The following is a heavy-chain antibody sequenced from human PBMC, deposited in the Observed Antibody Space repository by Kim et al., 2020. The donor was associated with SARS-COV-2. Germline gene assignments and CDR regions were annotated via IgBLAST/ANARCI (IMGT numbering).Heavy chain of an antibody. CDR3: ARDLSGSGDAFDI. Sequence: YANAVKGRFTISRENTKNTLYLQMNSLRAEDTAVYYCARDLSGSGDAFDIWGRGTMVTVSS. J-gene: IGHJ3*02. V-gene: IGHV3-53*01. D-gene: IGHD1-26*01.